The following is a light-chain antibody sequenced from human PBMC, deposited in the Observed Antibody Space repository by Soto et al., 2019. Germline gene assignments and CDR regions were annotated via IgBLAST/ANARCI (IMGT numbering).Light chain of an antibody. CDR2: GAS. V-gene: IGKV3-20*01. CDR1: QSVSSSY. CDR3: QQYGSLPWT. Sequence: EIVLTQSPGTLSLSPGERATLSCRASQSVSSSYLAWYQQKPGQAPRLLIYGASSRATGVPGRFSGSGSGTDFTLAISRLEPEDFAVDYCQQYGSLPWTFGQGTKVEIK. J-gene: IGKJ1*01.